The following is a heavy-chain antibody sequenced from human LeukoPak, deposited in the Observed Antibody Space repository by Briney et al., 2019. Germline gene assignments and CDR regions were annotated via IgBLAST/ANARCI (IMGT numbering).Heavy chain of an antibody. Sequence: GGSLRLSCAASGFTFSSHGMHWVRQAPGKGLEWVAVISYDGSNKYYADSVKGRFTISRDNSKNTLYLQMNSLRAEDTAVYYCARVLNYYDSSGYYFSYWGRGTLVTVSS. J-gene: IGHJ4*02. CDR3: ARVLNYYDSSGYYFSY. D-gene: IGHD3-22*01. CDR2: ISYDGSNK. CDR1: GFTFSSHG. V-gene: IGHV3-30*19.